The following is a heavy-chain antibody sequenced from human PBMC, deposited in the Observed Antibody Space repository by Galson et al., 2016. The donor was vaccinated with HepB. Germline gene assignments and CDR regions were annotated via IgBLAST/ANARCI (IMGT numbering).Heavy chain of an antibody. CDR2: ISYDGSYQ. D-gene: IGHD3-9*01. CDR1: GFGFSLNT. J-gene: IGHJ3*02. Sequence: SLRLSCAASGFGFSLNTVHWVRQLPGKGLEWVAVISYDGSYQSYADSVKGRFPISRDNSMDTLYLQMNSLRAEDTAVYYCAKDQHLRILRYFDWVNDAFDMWGQGTMVTVSS. V-gene: IGHV3-30*18. CDR3: AKDQHLRILRYFDWVNDAFDM.